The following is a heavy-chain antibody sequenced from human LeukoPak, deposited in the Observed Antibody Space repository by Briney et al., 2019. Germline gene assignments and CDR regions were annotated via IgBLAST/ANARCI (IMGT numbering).Heavy chain of an antibody. J-gene: IGHJ5*02. CDR1: GYTFTSYA. D-gene: IGHD3-3*01. CDR3: ARDLIPISGVPRGLDP. CDR2: INTNTGNP. Sequence: GASVKVSCKASGYTFTSYAMNWVRQAPGQGLEWMGWINTNTGNPTYAQGFTGRFVFSLDTSVSTAYLQISSLKGEDTAVYYCARDLIPISGVPRGLDPWGQGTLVTVSS. V-gene: IGHV7-4-1*02.